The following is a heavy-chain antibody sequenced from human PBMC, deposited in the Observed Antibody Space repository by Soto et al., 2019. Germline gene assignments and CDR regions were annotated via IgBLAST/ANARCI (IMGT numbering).Heavy chain of an antibody. CDR1: GGTFSSHS. V-gene: IGHV1-69*01. Sequence: KVSCKSSGGTFSSHSINWVRQAPGQGLEWMGGIIPIFGPANFAKKFQGRVTITADESTTTAYMELSSLTSEDTAVYYCATGSFTSTGGRIGYHYNAMDVWGQGTTVTVSS. CDR3: ATGSFTSTGGRIGYHYNAMDV. J-gene: IGHJ6*02. D-gene: IGHD1-1*01. CDR2: IIPIFGPA.